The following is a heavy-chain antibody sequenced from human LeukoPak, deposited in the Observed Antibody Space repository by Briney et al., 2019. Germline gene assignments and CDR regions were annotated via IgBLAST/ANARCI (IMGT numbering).Heavy chain of an antibody. CDR3: AKGWEFRVVIPAAVS. D-gene: IGHD3-3*01. CDR2: ISGSGEST. CDR1: GFIFSSYA. J-gene: IGHJ5*02. Sequence: GGSLRLSCEGSGFIFSSYAMTWVRHAPGKGLQWVSSISGSGESTYYADSMKGRFTISRDNSKNTLSLQMNSLRAEDTAVYFCAKGWEFRVVIPAAVSWGQGTLVTVSS. V-gene: IGHV3-23*01.